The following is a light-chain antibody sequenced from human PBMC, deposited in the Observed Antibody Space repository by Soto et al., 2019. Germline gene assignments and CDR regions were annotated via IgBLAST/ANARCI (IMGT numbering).Light chain of an antibody. V-gene: IGKV3-11*01. CDR3: QQRSNWPIT. J-gene: IGKJ5*01. CDR2: DAS. CDR1: QSVSSY. Sequence: EIVLTQSPATRSLSPGERATLSCRASQSVSSYLAWYQQKPGQAPRLLIYDASNRATGIPARFSGSGSGTDFTLTIRSLEPEDFAVYYCQQRSNWPITFGQGTRLEIK.